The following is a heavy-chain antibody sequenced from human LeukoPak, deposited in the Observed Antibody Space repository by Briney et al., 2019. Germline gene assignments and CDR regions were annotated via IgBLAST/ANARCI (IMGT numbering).Heavy chain of an antibody. J-gene: IGHJ4*02. Sequence: GGSLRLSCAASGFTFSDHYMDWVRQAPGKGLEWVGRTRNKANSYTTEYAASGKGRFTISRDDSKNSLYLQMNSLKTEDTAVYYCARIAYCSGGSCYREFDYWGQGTLVTVSS. CDR3: ARIAYCSGGSCYREFDY. V-gene: IGHV3-72*01. D-gene: IGHD2-15*01. CDR1: GFTFSDHY. CDR2: TRNKANSYTT.